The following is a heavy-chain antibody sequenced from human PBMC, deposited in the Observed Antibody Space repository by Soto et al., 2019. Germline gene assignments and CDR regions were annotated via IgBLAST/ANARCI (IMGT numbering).Heavy chain of an antibody. CDR3: ARTSSNHWYLDY. CDR2: ITGNGGST. J-gene: IGHJ4*02. D-gene: IGHD2-2*01. CDR1: GFTLSSHS. V-gene: IGHV3-64*02. Sequence: XGSLRLSCLAAGFTLSSHSMNWVRQAPGKGLEHVAAITGNGGSTYHVDSVRGRFTISRDNSKNTLYLQMGSLRTEDMAVYYCARTSSNHWYLDYWGQGDPVTVSS.